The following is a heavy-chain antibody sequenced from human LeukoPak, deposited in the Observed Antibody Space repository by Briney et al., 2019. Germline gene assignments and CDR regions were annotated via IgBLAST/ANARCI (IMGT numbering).Heavy chain of an antibody. Sequence: GGSLRLSCAASGFIFSNFAMSWVRQAPGKGLEWVSSISSGGGSTYYADSVKDRFTISTDNSKNTLSLQMDSLRAEDTAIYYCAKGKSLTCFDNWGQGALVTVSS. J-gene: IGHJ5*02. CDR3: AKGKSLTCFDN. V-gene: IGHV3-23*01. CDR1: GFIFSNFA. CDR2: ISSGGGST. D-gene: IGHD3-9*01.